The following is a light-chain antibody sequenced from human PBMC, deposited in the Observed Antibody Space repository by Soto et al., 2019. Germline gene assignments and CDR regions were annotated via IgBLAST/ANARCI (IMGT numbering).Light chain of an antibody. CDR2: GAF. CDR1: QSVRTF. Sequence: DIQLTQSPSYLSASIGDRVTITCRASQSVRTFLNWYQQKPGLAPKLLISGAFTLHTGVPSRFDGTGSGTDFVLTIISVHAEDSGVLLCQQTYGAPVYTFGQGTKLDIK. V-gene: IGKV1-39*01. CDR3: QQTYGAPVYT. J-gene: IGKJ2*01.